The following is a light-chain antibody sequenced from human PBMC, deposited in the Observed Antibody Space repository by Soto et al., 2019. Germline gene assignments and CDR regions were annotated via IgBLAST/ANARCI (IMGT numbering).Light chain of an antibody. J-gene: IGKJ5*01. V-gene: IGKV3-11*01. CDR3: QQRSNWPRT. CDR1: QIVSSY. CDR2: DES. Sequence: EILFTQSPATLCLSPVEIATLSCRASQIVSSYLTWYQQKPGQAPRLLIYDESNRATGIPARFSGSGSGTDFTLTIRSLETEDFAAYYCQQRSNWPRTFGQGTKLEIK.